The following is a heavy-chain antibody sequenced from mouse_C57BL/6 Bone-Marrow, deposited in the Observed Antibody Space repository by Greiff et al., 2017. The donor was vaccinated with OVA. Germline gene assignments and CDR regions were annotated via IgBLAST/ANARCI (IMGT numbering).Heavy chain of an antibody. Sequence: QVQLQQSGAELVRPGASVKLSCKASGYTFTDYYINWVKQRPGQGLEWIARIYPGSGNTYYNEKFKGKATLTAEKSSSTAYMQLSSLTSEDSAVYFCARRGRYDYDGGAWFAYWGQGTLVTVSA. J-gene: IGHJ3*01. CDR2: IYPGSGNT. D-gene: IGHD2-4*01. CDR1: GYTFTDYY. V-gene: IGHV1-76*01. CDR3: ARRGRYDYDGGAWFAY.